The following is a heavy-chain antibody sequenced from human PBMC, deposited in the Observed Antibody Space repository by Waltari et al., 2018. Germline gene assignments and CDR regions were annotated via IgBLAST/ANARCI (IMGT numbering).Heavy chain of an antibody. CDR3: ARGNVGRYFGDSKGSYYGMDV. CDR1: GGSFSGYY. CDR2: IDHRGSS. J-gene: IGHJ6*02. V-gene: IGHV4-34*01. D-gene: IGHD3-10*01. Sequence: QVQLQQWGAGLLKPSETLSLTCAVYGGSFSGYYWSWVRQPPGKGLEWIGEIDHRGSSNYTPSLKSRVPLSVDASKKQFSLKLSSVPAADTAVYYCARGNVGRYFGDSKGSYYGMDVWGQGTTVTVSS.